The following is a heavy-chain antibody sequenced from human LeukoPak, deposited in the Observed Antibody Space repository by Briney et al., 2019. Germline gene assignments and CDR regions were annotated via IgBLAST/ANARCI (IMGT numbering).Heavy chain of an antibody. V-gene: IGHV3-23*01. CDR2: ISGSGGNT. D-gene: IGHD2-2*01. CDR1: GFTFSSYA. J-gene: IGHJ5*02. CDR3: AKVYCSSTSCFDP. Sequence: GSLRLSCAASGFTFSSYAMSWVRQAPGKGLEWVSAISGSGGNTYYADSVKGRFTIPRDNSKNTLYLQMNSLRAEDTAVYYCAKVYCSSTSCFDPWGQGTLVTVSS.